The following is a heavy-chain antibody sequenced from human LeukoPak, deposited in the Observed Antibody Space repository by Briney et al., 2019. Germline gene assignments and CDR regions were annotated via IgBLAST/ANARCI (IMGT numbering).Heavy chain of an antibody. CDR3: ATYSSGRRGYYFDS. J-gene: IGHJ4*02. CDR1: GFTVSSNY. Sequence: GGFLRLSCAASGFTVSSNYMRWVRQAPGKGLEWVAISYSGNTTYCADSMRGRFTISRDKSKNRLHLQMNSLRAEDTAVYYCATYSSGRRGYYFDSWGQGTLVTVSS. D-gene: IGHD6-19*01. CDR2: SYSGNTT. V-gene: IGHV3-66*01.